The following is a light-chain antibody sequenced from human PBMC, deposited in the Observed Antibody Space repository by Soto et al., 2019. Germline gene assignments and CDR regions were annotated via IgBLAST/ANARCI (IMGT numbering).Light chain of an antibody. J-gene: IGKJ1*01. CDR2: DAS. V-gene: IGKV1-5*01. Sequence: MTQSPATLSVSPGERATLSCRASQRVSSNLAWYQQKPGKAPKLLIYDASSLESGVPSRFSGSGSGTEFTLTISSLQPDDFATYYCQQSNSYWTFGQGTKVEIK. CDR1: QRVSSN. CDR3: QQSNSYWT.